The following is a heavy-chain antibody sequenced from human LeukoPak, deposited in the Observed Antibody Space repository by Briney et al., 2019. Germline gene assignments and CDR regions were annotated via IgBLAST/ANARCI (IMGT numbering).Heavy chain of an antibody. CDR3: ARGLVVVPAAMADYFDY. CDR2: INPSGGST. Sequence: ASVEVSCKASGYTFTSYYMHWVRQAPGQGLEWMGIINPSGGSTSYAQKFQGRVTMTRDTSTSTVYMELSSLRSEDTAVYYCARGLVVVPAAMADYFDYWGQGTLVTVSS. D-gene: IGHD2-2*01. V-gene: IGHV1-46*01. J-gene: IGHJ4*02. CDR1: GYTFTSYY.